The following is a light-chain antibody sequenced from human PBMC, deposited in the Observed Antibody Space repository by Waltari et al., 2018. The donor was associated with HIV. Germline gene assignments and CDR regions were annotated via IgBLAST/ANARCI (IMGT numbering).Light chain of an antibody. CDR2: RNN. V-gene: IGLV1-47*01. J-gene: IGLJ1*01. CDR1: SSNIGSNY. CDR3: AAWDDSLSGYV. Sequence: QSVLTQPPSASGTPGQRVTISCSGSSSNIGSNYVYWYQHLPGTAPKLLIYRNNQRPSGVPDRFSGSKSGTSASLAISGLRSEYEADYYCAAWDDSLSGYVFGTGTKVTVL.